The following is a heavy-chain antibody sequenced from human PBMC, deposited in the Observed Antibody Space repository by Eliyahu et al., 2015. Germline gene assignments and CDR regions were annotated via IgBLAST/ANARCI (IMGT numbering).Heavy chain of an antibody. CDR2: ISWNSGVI. V-gene: IGHV3-9*01. Sequence: EVQLVESGGALVQPGXSLRLSCAASGFTFDDYAIHWVRQAPGKGLEWVSGISWNSGVIEYVDSVKGRFTISRDNAKNSLYLQMNSLRAEDTALYYCVKDRSHGIDDAFDIWGQGTMVTVSS. J-gene: IGHJ3*02. CDR1: GFTFDDYA. D-gene: IGHD1-14*01. CDR3: VKDRSHGIDDAFDI.